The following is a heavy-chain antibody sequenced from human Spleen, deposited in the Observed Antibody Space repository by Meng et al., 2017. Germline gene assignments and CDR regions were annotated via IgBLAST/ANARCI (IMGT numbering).Heavy chain of an antibody. CDR2: VYHSGST. J-gene: IGHJ5*02. V-gene: IGHV4-38-2*02. CDR3: AREQQGHYYDSSGSPRWFGP. Sequence: SETLSLTCTVSDYSISSDYYWGWIRQPPGKGMEWIGSVYHSGSTYYNPSLKRRVTISVDTSKKQFSLKLSSVTAADTAVYYCAREQQGHYYDSSGSPRWFGPWGQGTLVTVSS. CDR1: DYSISSDYY. D-gene: IGHD3-22*01.